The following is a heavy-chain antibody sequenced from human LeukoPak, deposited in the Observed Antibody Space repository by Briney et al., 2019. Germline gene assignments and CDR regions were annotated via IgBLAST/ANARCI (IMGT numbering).Heavy chain of an antibody. CDR2: IYYSGDT. J-gene: IGHJ4*02. CDR1: GDSISPYY. Sequence: PSDTLSLTCTVSGDSISPYYWGWIRQPPGKGLEWIGYIYYSGDTTYNPSLKSRVTMSVDTSKNQFSLKLSSVTAADTAVYYCARDKQPGDYWGQGALVTVSS. V-gene: IGHV4-59*01. CDR3: ARDKQPGDY. D-gene: IGHD1-1*01.